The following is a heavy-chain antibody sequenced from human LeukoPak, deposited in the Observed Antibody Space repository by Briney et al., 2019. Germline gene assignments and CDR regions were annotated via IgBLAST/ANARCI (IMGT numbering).Heavy chain of an antibody. V-gene: IGHV3-33*01. D-gene: IGHD2-2*01. CDR2: IWSDGRNK. Sequence: GGSLRLSCAASGFTFSSYGMHWVRQAPGKGLEWVAVIWSDGRNKYYADSVKGRFTISRDNSKNTLYLQMNSLRAEDTAVYYCARAEVPAAIKSGAFDIWGQGTMVTVSS. CDR1: GFTFSSYG. CDR3: ARAEVPAAIKSGAFDI. J-gene: IGHJ3*02.